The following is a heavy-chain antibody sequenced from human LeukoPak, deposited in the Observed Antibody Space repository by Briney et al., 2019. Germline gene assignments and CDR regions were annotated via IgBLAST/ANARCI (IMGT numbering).Heavy chain of an antibody. CDR2: VNPNSGGT. D-gene: IGHD1-1*01. Sequence: GASVKVSCKASGYTFTGYYMHWVRQAPGQGLEWMGWVNPNSGGTNYAQKFQGWVTMTRDTSISTAYMELSRLRSDDTAVYYCAKEIRTGEAFDIWGQGTMVTVSS. CDR1: GYTFTGYY. CDR3: AKEIRTGEAFDI. J-gene: IGHJ3*02. V-gene: IGHV1-2*04.